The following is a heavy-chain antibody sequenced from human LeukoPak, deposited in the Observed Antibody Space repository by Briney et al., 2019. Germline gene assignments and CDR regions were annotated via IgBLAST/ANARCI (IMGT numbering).Heavy chain of an antibody. J-gene: IGHJ4*02. CDR1: GYTLSDYY. D-gene: IGHD3-16*01. V-gene: IGHV1-2*02. CDR2: INPDSGDT. Sequence: ASVKVSCKASGYTLSDYYMHWVRQAPGQGLEWMGWINPDSGDTKYAQNLQGRVTLTSDTSINTAYMELSSLRSDDTAVYFCARVVSGGVIWAYWSQGTLVTVSS. CDR3: ARVVSGGVIWAY.